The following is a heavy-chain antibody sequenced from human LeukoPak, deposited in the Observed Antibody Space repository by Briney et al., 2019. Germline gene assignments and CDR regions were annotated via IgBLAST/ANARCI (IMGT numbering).Heavy chain of an antibody. CDR2: ISYDGSDK. Sequence: GGSLRLSCAASGFTFSDYYMSWIRQAPGKGLEWVAVISYDGSDKYYADSVKGRFTISRDNSKNTLYLQMNSLRAEDTAVYYCARARVEMATSLGYWGQGTLVTVSS. V-gene: IGHV3-30-3*01. CDR1: GFTFSDYY. D-gene: IGHD5-24*01. J-gene: IGHJ4*02. CDR3: ARARVEMATSLGY.